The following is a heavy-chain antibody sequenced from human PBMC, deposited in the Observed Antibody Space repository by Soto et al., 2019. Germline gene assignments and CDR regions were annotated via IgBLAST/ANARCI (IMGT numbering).Heavy chain of an antibody. CDR2: TRPKAAGYIT. J-gene: IGHJ4*02. Sequence: GGSLRLCCAVSGFTFSDYNMDWVRQTPGKGLEWLARTRPKAAGYITEYYADSVKGRFTISRDNSKNTVSLHMDSLGAEDTAMYYCAAGEPLLYRGRGTLVTVYS. D-gene: IGHD3-10*01. V-gene: IGHV3-72*01. CDR3: AAGEPLLY. CDR1: GFTFSDYN.